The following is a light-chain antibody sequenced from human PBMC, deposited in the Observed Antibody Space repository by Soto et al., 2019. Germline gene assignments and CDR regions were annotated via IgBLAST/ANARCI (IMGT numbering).Light chain of an antibody. CDR2: GAS. CDR3: QQYNNWPLT. V-gene: IGKV3-15*01. Sequence: EIVMTQSPATLSLSPGERATLSCRASQSVSSNLAWYQQKPGQTPRLFIYGASTRATGIPARFSGSGSGTEFTLTISSLQSEDFAVYYCQQYNNWPLTFGPGTEVDIK. CDR1: QSVSSN. J-gene: IGKJ3*01.